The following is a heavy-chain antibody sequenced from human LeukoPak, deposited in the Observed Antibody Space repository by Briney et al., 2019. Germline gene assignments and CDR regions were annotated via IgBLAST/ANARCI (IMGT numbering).Heavy chain of an antibody. J-gene: IGHJ5*02. D-gene: IGHD4-11*01. V-gene: IGHV1-69*05. CDR1: GGTFSSYA. CDR3: ARDQGGLHLFDP. Sequence: GASVKVSCKASGGTFSSYAISWVRQAPGQGLEWMGGIIPIFGTANYAQKFQGRVTITTDESTSTAYMELSSLRSEDTAVYYCARDQGGLHLFDPWGQGTLVTVSS. CDR2: IIPIFGTA.